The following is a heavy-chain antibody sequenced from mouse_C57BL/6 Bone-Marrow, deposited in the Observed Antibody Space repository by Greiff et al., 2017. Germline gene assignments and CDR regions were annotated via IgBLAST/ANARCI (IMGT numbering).Heavy chain of an antibody. CDR3: TRQYDYDGGFAY. CDR1: GFTFSDAW. J-gene: IGHJ3*01. CDR2: IRNKANNHAT. Sequence: EVKLQESGGGLVQPGGSMKLSCAASGFTFSDAWMDWVRQSPEKGLEWVAEIRNKANNHATYYAESVKGRFTISRDDSKSSVYLQMNSLRAEDTGIYYCTRQYDYDGGFAYWGQGTLVTVSA. D-gene: IGHD2-4*01. V-gene: IGHV6-6*01.